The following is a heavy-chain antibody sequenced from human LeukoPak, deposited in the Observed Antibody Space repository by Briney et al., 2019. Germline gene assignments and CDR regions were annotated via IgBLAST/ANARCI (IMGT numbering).Heavy chain of an antibody. CDR2: IRQDGNAK. V-gene: IGHV3-7*01. D-gene: IGHD4-17*01. J-gene: IGHJ3*01. CDR1: TFTFSSYW. Sequence: GRSLRLSCEASTFTFSSYWMSWVRQAPGKGLQWIANIRQDGNAKYYVDSVKGRFTISRDNAKKSVYLQMNSLRADDTAVYYCARDGYGDSTGAFDVWGQGTMVTVSS. CDR3: ARDGYGDSTGAFDV.